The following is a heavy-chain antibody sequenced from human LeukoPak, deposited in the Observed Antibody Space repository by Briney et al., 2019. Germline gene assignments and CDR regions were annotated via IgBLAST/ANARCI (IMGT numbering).Heavy chain of an antibody. Sequence: SETLSLTCTVSGGSISSSSYYWGWIRQPPGKGLEWIGSIYYSGSTYYNPSLKSRVTISVDTSKNQFSLKLSSVTAADTAVYYCARHVTRNLFDPWGQGTLVTVSS. V-gene: IGHV4-39*01. J-gene: IGHJ5*02. D-gene: IGHD5-18*01. CDR1: GGSISSSSYY. CDR3: ARHVTRNLFDP. CDR2: IYYSGST.